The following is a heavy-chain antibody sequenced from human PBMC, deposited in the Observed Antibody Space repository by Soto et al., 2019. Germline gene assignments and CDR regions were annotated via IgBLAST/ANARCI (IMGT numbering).Heavy chain of an antibody. CDR1: GFTFSSYG. CDR2: ISYDGSNK. J-gene: IGHJ4*02. CDR3: AKLPIYCSSTSCYAFDY. V-gene: IGHV3-30*18. Sequence: GGSLRLSCAASGFTFSSYGMHWVRQAPGKGLEWVAVISYDGSNKYYADSVKGRFTISRDNSKNTLYLQMNSLRAEDTAVYYCAKLPIYCSSTSCYAFDYWGQGTLVTVSS. D-gene: IGHD2-2*01.